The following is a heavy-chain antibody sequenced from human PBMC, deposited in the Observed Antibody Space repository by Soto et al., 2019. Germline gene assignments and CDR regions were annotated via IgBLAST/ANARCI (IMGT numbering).Heavy chain of an antibody. CDR1: GFTVSSNY. CDR2: IYSGGST. CDR3: ARLSDLAFDI. Sequence: GGSLRLSCAASGFTVSSNYMSWVRQAPGKGLEWVSVIYSGGSTYYADSVKGRFTISRHNSKNTRYLQMNSLRAEDTAMYYCARLSDLAFDIWGQGTMVTVSS. J-gene: IGHJ3*02. V-gene: IGHV3-53*04. D-gene: IGHD2-21*01.